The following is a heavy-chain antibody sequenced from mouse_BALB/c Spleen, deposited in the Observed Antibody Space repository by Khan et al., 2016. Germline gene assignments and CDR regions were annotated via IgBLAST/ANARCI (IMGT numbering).Heavy chain of an antibody. V-gene: IGHV14-3*02. CDR3: ASRLAY. CDR2: IDPANGNT. Sequence: VQLQQSGAELVKPGASVKLSCTASGFNIKDTYMHWVKQRPEQGLEWIGRIDPANGNTKYDPKFQGKATITADTSSNTAYLQRSSLTSEDTAVYYCASRLAYWGQGTLVTVSA. J-gene: IGHJ3*01. CDR1: GFNIKDTY.